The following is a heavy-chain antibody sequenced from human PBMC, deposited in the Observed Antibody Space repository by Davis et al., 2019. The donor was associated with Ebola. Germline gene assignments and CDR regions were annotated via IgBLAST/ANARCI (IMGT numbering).Heavy chain of an antibody. CDR2: IYHTGST. J-gene: IGHJ4*02. Sequence: PSETLSLTCVVSGYSINSGYYWGWIRQPPGKGLEWIGNIYHTGSTYYNPSLKSRVTISLDTSKNQFSRKLSSVTATDTAVYYCARDPRDFWSGFYGAWYFDYWGQGTLVTVSS. CDR1: GYSINSGYY. V-gene: IGHV4-38-2*02. CDR3: ARDPRDFWSGFYGAWYFDY. D-gene: IGHD3-3*01.